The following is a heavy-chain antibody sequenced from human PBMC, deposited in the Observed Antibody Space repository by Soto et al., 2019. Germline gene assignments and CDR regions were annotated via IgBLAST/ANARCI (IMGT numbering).Heavy chain of an antibody. J-gene: IGHJ4*02. D-gene: IGHD2-2*01. CDR3: AKQHLGYCSSTSCSLDY. CDR2: ISYDGSNK. CDR1: GFTFSNYA. V-gene: IGHV3-30*18. Sequence: QVQLVESGGGVVQPGRSLRLSCAASGFTFSNYAMHWVRQAPGKRLEWVAVISYDGSNKYYADSVKGRFTISRDNSKNTLYLQMNSLRPEDTAVYYCAKQHLGYCSSTSCSLDYWGQGTLVTVSS.